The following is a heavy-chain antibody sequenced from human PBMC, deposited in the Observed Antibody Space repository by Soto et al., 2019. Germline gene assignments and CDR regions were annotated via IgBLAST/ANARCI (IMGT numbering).Heavy chain of an antibody. Sequence: GGSLRLSCVASGFSFSDYSMTWVRQGPGRGLEWVATLTRTGTTFYADSVKGRFTISRDNNRNTLSLQMYNLRAEDTARYYCAKRATTVPTPGNYFDCWGQGTLVT. J-gene: IGHJ4*02. D-gene: IGHD2-15*01. CDR3: AKRATTVPTPGNYFDC. V-gene: IGHV3-23*01. CDR1: GFSFSDYS. CDR2: LTRTGTT.